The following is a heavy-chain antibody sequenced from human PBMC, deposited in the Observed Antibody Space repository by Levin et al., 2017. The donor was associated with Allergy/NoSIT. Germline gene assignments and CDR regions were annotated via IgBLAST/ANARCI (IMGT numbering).Heavy chain of an antibody. D-gene: IGHD2-15*01. CDR1: GYSFTSYW. CDR3: ARGIDVVVVAATLMRGAFDI. J-gene: IGHJ3*02. CDR2: IYPGDSDT. Sequence: GESLKISCKGSGYSFTSYWIGWVRQMPGKGLEWMGIIYPGDSDTRYSPSFQGQVTISADKSISTAYLQWSSLKASDTAMYYCARGIDVVVVAATLMRGAFDIWGQGTMVTVSS. V-gene: IGHV5-51*01.